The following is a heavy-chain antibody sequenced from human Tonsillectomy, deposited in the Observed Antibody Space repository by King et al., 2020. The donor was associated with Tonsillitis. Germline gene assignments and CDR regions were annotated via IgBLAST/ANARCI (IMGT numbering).Heavy chain of an antibody. D-gene: IGHD6-13*01. CDR2: ISSGSSYI. CDR3: VRDRLPAAGNFYGMDV. J-gene: IGHJ6*02. Sequence: VQLVESGGGLVKPGGSLRLSCAASGFTFSNYNMNWVRQAPGKGLEWVSSISSGSSYIYYADSVKGRFTISRDNAKNSLFLQMNSLRAEDTAVYYCVRDRLPAAGNFYGMDVWGQGTTVTVSS. CDR1: GFTFSNYN. V-gene: IGHV3-21*01.